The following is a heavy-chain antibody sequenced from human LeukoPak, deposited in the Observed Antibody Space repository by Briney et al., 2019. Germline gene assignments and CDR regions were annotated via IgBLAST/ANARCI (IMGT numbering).Heavy chain of an antibody. CDR2: ISSSSTYI. V-gene: IGHV3-21*06. Sequence: PGRSLRLSCAASGFTFSSFGMTWVRQAPGKGLERVSSISSSSTYIHYADSLKGRFTIFRDNPKNSLYLQMNMLRAEDTDLYYCARSSVLLWLGDLMAFDIWGQGTTVTVSS. J-gene: IGHJ3*02. D-gene: IGHD3-10*01. CDR3: ARSSVLLWLGDLMAFDI. CDR1: GFTFSSFG.